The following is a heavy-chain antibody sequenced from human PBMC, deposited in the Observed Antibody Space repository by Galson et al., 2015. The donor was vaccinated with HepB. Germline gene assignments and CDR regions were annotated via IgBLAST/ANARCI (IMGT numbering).Heavy chain of an antibody. CDR1: GFTFSSYW. Sequence: SLRLSCAASGFTFSSYWMSWVRQAPGKGLEWVANIKQDGSEKYYVDSVKGRFTISRDNAKNSLYLQMNSLRAEDTAVYYCARDQDGDYGSAFDIWGQGTMVTVSS. V-gene: IGHV3-7*03. CDR3: ARDQDGDYGSAFDI. CDR2: IKQDGSEK. D-gene: IGHD4-17*01. J-gene: IGHJ3*02.